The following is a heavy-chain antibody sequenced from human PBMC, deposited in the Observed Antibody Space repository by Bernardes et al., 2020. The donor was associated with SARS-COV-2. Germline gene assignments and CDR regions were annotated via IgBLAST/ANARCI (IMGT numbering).Heavy chain of an antibody. CDR1: GYTFSNYY. D-gene: IGHD1-26*01. Sequence: ASVKVSCHASGYTFSNYYMHWVRHSPGQGLDCMGIINPSGGHTSSRQKFQRRVTMSRDTSTSAVYMELSSLSSEDTAVYYCARGQSGNNGFLHFDFWGQGTLVTVSS. CDR3: ARGQSGNNGFLHFDF. CDR2: INPSGGHT. J-gene: IGHJ4*02. V-gene: IGHV1-46*01.